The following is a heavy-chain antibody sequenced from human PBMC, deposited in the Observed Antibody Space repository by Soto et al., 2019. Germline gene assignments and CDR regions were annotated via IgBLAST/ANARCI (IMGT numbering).Heavy chain of an antibody. CDR2: IGAYNGHT. D-gene: IGHD3-22*01. Sequence: ASVKVSCKASGYTFTNSGISWVREAPGQGLELMGWIGAYNGHTKYAQKLQGRVTMTTDTSTSTAYMELRSLKSDDTAVYYCAREDYYDSSGYLPVRYYFGMDVWGQGTTVTVSS. CDR3: AREDYYDSSGYLPVRYYFGMDV. CDR1: GYTFTNSG. J-gene: IGHJ6*02. V-gene: IGHV1-18*01.